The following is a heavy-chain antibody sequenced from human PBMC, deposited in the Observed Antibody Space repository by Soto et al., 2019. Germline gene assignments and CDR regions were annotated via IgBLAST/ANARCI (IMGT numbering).Heavy chain of an antibody. V-gene: IGHV3-23*01. D-gene: IGHD1-7*01. CDR3: AKNQERELPRVIDF. Sequence: GGSLRLSCATSGLTFSNYAMSWVRQAPGGGLEWVSSMSGSSSTTYYADSVRGRLTISRDRSKNTLYLQMSSLRAEDTALYYCAKNQERELPRVIDFWGQGTLVTVSS. CDR1: GLTFSNYA. CDR2: MSGSSSTT. J-gene: IGHJ4*02.